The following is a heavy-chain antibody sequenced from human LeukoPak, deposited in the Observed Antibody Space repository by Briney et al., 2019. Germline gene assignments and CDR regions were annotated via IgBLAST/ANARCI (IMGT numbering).Heavy chain of an antibody. J-gene: IGHJ4*02. CDR2: IKQDGSEK. CDR3: SRSLDY. CDR1: GFPFSGSW. Sequence: GGSLRLSCAASGFPFSGSWMDWGRQAPGKRMEWVANIKQDGSEKHYADSVKGRFTISRDNAKNSLFLQMSGLRAEDTAVYYCSRSLDYWGQGALVTVSS. V-gene: IGHV3-7*01.